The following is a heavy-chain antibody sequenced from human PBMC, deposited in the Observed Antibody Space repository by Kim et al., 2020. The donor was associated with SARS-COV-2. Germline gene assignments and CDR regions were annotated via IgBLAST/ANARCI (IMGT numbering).Heavy chain of an antibody. CDR1: GFTFSSYG. V-gene: IGHV3-33*01. Sequence: GGSLRLSCAASGFTFSSYGMHWVRQAPGKGLEWVAVIWYDGSNKYYEDSVKGRFTISRDNSKNTLYLQMNSLRAEDTAVYYCARDLLVGATSYGMDVWGQGTTVTVFS. D-gene: IGHD1-26*01. J-gene: IGHJ6*02. CDR2: IWYDGSNK. CDR3: ARDLLVGATSYGMDV.